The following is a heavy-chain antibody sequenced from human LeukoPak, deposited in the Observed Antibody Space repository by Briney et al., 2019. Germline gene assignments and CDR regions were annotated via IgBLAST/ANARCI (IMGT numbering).Heavy chain of an antibody. V-gene: IGHV1-46*01. D-gene: IGHD2-2*01. CDR2: INPSGGST. CDR3: ARDVSSTSSWWFDP. J-gene: IGHJ5*02. Sequence: GASVKVSCKASGYTFTSHYMHWVRQAPEQGLEWMGIINPSGGSTSYAQKFQGRVTMTRDMSTRTDYMELGSLRYEDTAVYYCARDVSSTSSWWFDPWGQGTLVIVSS. CDR1: GYTFTSHY.